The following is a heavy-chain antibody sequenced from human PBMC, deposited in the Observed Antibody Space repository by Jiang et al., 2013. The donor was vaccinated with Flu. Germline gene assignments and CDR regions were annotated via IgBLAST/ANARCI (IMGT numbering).Heavy chain of an antibody. V-gene: IGHV4-59*11. CDR2: IYYSGST. Sequence: GSGLVKPSETLSLSCTVSGGSISSHYWSWIRQPPGKGLEWIGYIYYSGSTNYNPSLKSRVTISVDTSKNQFSLKLTSVTAADTAVYYCARVRGSLIDYWGQGTLVTVSS. CDR1: GGSISSHY. J-gene: IGHJ4*02. D-gene: IGHD3-16*01. CDR3: ARVRGSLIDY.